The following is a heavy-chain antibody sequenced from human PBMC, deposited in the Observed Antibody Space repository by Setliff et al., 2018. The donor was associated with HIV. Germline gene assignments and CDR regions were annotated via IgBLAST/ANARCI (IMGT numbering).Heavy chain of an antibody. CDR1: GGSISSSDW. D-gene: IGHD3-3*01. CDR2: IYESGSA. V-gene: IGHV4-4*02. J-gene: IGHJ4*02. CDR3: ARAPITIFGVIIIPVYFDY. Sequence: SETLSLTCAVSGGSISSSDWWSWVRQPPGKGLEWIGEIYESGSANYNPSLTSGVTMSVDKSKNQFSLKMSSVTAADTAVYYCARAPITIFGVIIIPVYFDYWGQGTLVTVSS.